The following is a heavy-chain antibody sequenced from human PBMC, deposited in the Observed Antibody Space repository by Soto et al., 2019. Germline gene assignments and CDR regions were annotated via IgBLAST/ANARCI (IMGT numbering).Heavy chain of an antibody. CDR1: GFTCSSYG. CDR3: AKTRGAMIYAISVYGMDV. D-gene: IGHD2-8*01. Sequence: VGSLRLSCAASGFTCSSYGGHWVRQAPSKGLEWVSVITGDGSSTYYADSVKGRFTISRDNSKNTLYLQINSLRAEDTAVYYCAKTRGAMIYAISVYGMDVWGQGTTVTVSS. CDR2: ITGDGSST. V-gene: IGHV3-30*18. J-gene: IGHJ6*02.